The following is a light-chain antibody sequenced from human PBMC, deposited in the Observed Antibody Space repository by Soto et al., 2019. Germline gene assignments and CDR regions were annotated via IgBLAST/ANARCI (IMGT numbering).Light chain of an antibody. V-gene: IGKV3-15*01. CDR3: QQYDIWPPYT. CDR1: QSVSSSY. J-gene: IGKJ2*01. CDR2: GAS. Sequence: EIVLTQSPATLSLSPGERATLSCRAIQSVSSSYLAWYQQKPGQAPRLLIYGASTRATGIPPRFSGGGSGTEFTVTISSLQSEDFAIYYCQQYDIWPPYTFGQGTKVDNK.